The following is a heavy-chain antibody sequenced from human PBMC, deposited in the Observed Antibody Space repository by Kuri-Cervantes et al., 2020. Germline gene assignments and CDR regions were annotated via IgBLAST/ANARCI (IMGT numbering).Heavy chain of an antibody. CDR1: GFTFSSYE. Sequence: GGSLRLSCAASGFTFSSYEMNWVRQAPGKGLEWVSYISSSGSTIYYADSVKGRFTISRDNAKNSLYLQMNSLRAEDTAVYYCARPPLSDDFWSGYYVVGPKYYYYYMDVWGKGTTVTVSS. J-gene: IGHJ6*03. D-gene: IGHD3-3*01. CDR2: ISSSGSTI. CDR3: ARPPLSDDFWSGYYVVGPKYYYYYMDV. V-gene: IGHV3-48*03.